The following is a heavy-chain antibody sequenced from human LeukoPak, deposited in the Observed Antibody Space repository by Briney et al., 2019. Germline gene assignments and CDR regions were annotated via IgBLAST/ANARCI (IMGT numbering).Heavy chain of an antibody. D-gene: IGHD5-24*01. V-gene: IGHV4-59*01. CDR2: IYYSGST. CDR1: GGSISSYY. J-gene: IGHJ4*02. CDR3: ARDGRDGYNGLNY. Sequence: PSETLSLTCTVSGGSISSYYWSWIRQPPGKGLEWIGYIYYSGSTNYNPSLKSRVTISVDTSKNQFSLKLSSVTAADTAVYYCARDGRDGYNGLNYWGQGTLVTVSS.